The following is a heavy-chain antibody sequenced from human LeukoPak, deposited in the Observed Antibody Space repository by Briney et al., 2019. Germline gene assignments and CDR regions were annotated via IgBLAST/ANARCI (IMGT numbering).Heavy chain of an antibody. Sequence: TGGSLRLSCAVSGVTVSSNHMSWVRQAPGKGLEWVSVIYSGGGTYYADSVKDRFTLSRDISKNTLYLQMNSLRVEDTAVYYCVRDVSWGQGTLVTVSS. CDR1: GVTVSSNH. V-gene: IGHV3-66*01. CDR3: VRDVS. J-gene: IGHJ4*02. D-gene: IGHD3-16*02. CDR2: IYSGGGT.